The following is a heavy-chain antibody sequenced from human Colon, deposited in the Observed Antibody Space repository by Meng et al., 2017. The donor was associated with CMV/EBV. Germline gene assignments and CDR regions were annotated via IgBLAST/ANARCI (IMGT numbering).Heavy chain of an antibody. CDR1: CGSVTSGGYY. CDR3: AREFGSGSFYFDS. Sequence: VSCGSVTSGGYYWSWIRQPPGKGLEWIAYMFHSGRAYYNPSLKSRGTMSMDTSKNQLSLQLSSVTAADTAVYYCAREFGSGSFYFDSWGQGTLVTVSS. CDR2: MFHSGRA. J-gene: IGHJ4*02. V-gene: IGHV4-30-4*01. D-gene: IGHD3-10*01.